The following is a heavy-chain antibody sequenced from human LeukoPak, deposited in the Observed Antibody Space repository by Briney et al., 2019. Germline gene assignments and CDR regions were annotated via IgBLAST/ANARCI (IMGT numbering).Heavy chain of an antibody. Sequence: GGSLRLSCAASGFTFSSYAMSWVRQAPGKGQEWVSAISGSGGSTYYADSVKGRFTISRDNSKNTLYLQMNSLRAEDTAVYYCAKSLPIAEGGWYYFDYWGQGTLVTVSS. D-gene: IGHD2-15*01. CDR1: GFTFSSYA. J-gene: IGHJ4*02. CDR2: ISGSGGST. CDR3: AKSLPIAEGGWYYFDY. V-gene: IGHV3-23*01.